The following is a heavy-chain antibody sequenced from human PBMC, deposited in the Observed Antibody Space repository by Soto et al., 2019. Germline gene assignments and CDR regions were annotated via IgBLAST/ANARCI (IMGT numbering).Heavy chain of an antibody. CDR3: AREVVRNYYNF. D-gene: IGHD1-26*01. J-gene: IGHJ4*02. CDR2: ISNSGPT. V-gene: IGHV4-59*01. Sequence: SLTCTVSGGSISAYQWSWIRQPPGKRLEWIGYISNSGPTNYNPSLKSRVTISLDTSKNQFFLNLSSVTAADTAVYYCAREVVRNYYNFWGQGTLVTVSS. CDR1: GGSISAYQ.